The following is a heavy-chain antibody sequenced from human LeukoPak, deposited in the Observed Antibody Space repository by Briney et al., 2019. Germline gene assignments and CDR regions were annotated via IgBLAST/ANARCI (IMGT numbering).Heavy chain of an antibody. CDR3: AKDLHYDSSGGDAFDI. CDR1: GFTFSSYG. CDR2: ISYDGSNK. Sequence: GGSLRLSCAASGFTFSSYGMHWVRQAPGKGLEWVAAISYDGSNKYYADSVKGRFTISRDNSKNTLYLQMNSLRAEDTAVYYCAKDLHYDSSGGDAFDIWGQGTMVTVSS. V-gene: IGHV3-30*18. J-gene: IGHJ3*02. D-gene: IGHD3-22*01.